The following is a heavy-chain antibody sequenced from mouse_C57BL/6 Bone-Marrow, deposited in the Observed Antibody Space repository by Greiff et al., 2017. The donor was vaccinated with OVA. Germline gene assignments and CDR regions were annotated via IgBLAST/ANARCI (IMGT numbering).Heavy chain of an antibody. D-gene: IGHD1-1*01. CDR3: VRFAYGSSYPYYYAMDY. CDR1: GFSFNTYA. Sequence: EVHLVESGGGLVQPKGSLKLSCAASGFSFNTYAMNWVRQAPGKGLEWVARIRSKSNNYATYYADSVKDRFTISRDDSESMLYLQMNNLKTEDTAMYYCVRFAYGSSYPYYYAMDYWGQGTSVTVSS. V-gene: IGHV10-1*01. CDR2: IRSKSNNYAT. J-gene: IGHJ4*01.